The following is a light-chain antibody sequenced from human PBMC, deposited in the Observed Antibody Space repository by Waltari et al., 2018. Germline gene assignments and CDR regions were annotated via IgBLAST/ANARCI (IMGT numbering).Light chain of an antibody. J-gene: IGLJ2*01. CDR2: GKN. V-gene: IGLV3-19*01. Sequence: SSELTQDPAVSVALGQTVRITCQGDSLRSYYASWYQQKPGQAPVLVIYGKNNRPSGIPDRFSGYSSGNTASLTITGAQAEDEADYYCNSRDSSGNPHVV. CDR1: SLRSYY. CDR3: NSRDSSGNPHVV.